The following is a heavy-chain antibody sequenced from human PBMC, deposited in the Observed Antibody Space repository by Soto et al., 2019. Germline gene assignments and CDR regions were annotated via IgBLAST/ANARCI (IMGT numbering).Heavy chain of an antibody. D-gene: IGHD4-17*01. CDR1: GFTFSIYS. Sequence: GGSLRLSCPAPGFTFSIYSMNWVRQAPGKGLEWVSSISSSSSYIYYADSVKGRFTISRDNAKNSLYLQMNSLRAEDTAVYYCARDSHDYGPIFDYWGQGTLVTVSS. CDR3: ARDSHDYGPIFDY. J-gene: IGHJ4*02. CDR2: ISSSSSYI. V-gene: IGHV3-21*01.